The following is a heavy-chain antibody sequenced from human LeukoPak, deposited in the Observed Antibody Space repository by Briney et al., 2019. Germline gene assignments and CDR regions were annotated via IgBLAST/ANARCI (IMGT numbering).Heavy chain of an antibody. V-gene: IGHV4-38-2*02. Sequence: SETSSVPLTGSWYSLCKGLDRVCAPDPRERPVEYGGRLYHSGSPYYNPSLKSRVTISVDTSKNQFSLKLSSVTAADTAVYYCARVGLDDFFYYYYYMDVWGKGTTVTVSS. D-gene: IGHD2-21*02. J-gene: IGHJ6*03. CDR1: WYSLCKGLD. CDR2: LYHSGSP. CDR3: ARVGLDDFFYYYYYMDV.